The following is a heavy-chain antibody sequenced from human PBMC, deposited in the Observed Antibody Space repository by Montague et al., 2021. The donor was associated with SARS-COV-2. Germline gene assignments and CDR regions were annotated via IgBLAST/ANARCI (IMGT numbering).Heavy chain of an antibody. CDR2: ISSSSSYI. CDR1: GFTFSSYS. D-gene: IGHD3-22*01. J-gene: IGHJ4*02. Sequence: SLRLSCAASGFTFSSYSMNWVRQAPGKGLEWVSSISSSSSYIYYSDSXKGRFTISRDNAKNSLYLQMNSLRAEDTAVYYCARDLTEYYYDSSGFTRYFDYWGQGTLVTVSS. CDR3: ARDLTEYYYDSSGFTRYFDY. V-gene: IGHV3-21*01.